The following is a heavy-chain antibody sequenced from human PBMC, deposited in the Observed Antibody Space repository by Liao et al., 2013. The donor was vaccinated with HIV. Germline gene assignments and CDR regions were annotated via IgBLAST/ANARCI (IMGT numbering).Heavy chain of an antibody. J-gene: IGHJ4*02. CDR1: GASISSSTYF. CDR3: ARDSQGYWAGSYSDY. V-gene: IGHV4-39*07. CDR2: IFRSGST. D-gene: IGHD1-26*01. Sequence: QVQLQQWGAGLLKPSETLSLTCSVSGASISSSTYFWGWFRQPPGKGLEWIGNIFRSGSTYYNPSLKSRVTISVDTSKNRFFLNLTSVTAADTALYYCARDSQGYWAGSYSDYWGQGTLVTVSS.